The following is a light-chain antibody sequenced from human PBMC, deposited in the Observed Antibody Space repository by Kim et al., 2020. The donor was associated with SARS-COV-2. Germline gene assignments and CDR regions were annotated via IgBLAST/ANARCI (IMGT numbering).Light chain of an antibody. V-gene: IGKV3-20*01. CDR1: ESVASPY. Sequence: ETVLTQSPGTLSLSPGERATLSCRASESVASPYLAWYQQKPGRAPRLVIEAGSNRATGIPDRFSGSGSGTDFTLSINGLEPEDFAVYFCQQYGSTPQTFSQGTKVDIK. J-gene: IGKJ1*01. CDR2: AGS. CDR3: QQYGSTPQT.